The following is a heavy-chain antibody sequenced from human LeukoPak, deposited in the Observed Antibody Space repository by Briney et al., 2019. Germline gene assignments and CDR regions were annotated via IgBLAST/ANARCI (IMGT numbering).Heavy chain of an antibody. D-gene: IGHD1-1*01. J-gene: IGHJ6*03. CDR1: GGSISSGDYY. CDR2: ICYSGST. V-gene: IGHV4-30-4*08. CDR3: ARGGLGLEIYYYYYYMDV. Sequence: TSETLSLTCTVSGGSISSGDYYWSWIRQPPGKGLEWIGYICYSGSTYYNPSLKSRVTISVDTSKNQFSLKLSSVTAADTAVYYCARGGLGLEIYYYYYYMDVWGKGTTVTVSS.